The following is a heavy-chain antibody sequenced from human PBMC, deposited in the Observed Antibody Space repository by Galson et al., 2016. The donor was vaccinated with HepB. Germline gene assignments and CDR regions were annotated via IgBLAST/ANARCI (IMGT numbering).Heavy chain of an antibody. Sequence: SLRLSCAASGFTFSDYGMHWVRQAPGKGLEWVAVIWRDGSNKYYVDSVKGRFTISRDNFKNTLNLQMSVLRVENTAVYYCVRSLIKPGYIGNRQYYYYGMDVWGQGTPVTVS. CDR2: IWRDGSNK. CDR1: GFTFSDYG. J-gene: IGHJ6*02. V-gene: IGHV3-33*01. D-gene: IGHD5-12*01. CDR3: VRSLIKPGYIGNRQYYYYGMDV.